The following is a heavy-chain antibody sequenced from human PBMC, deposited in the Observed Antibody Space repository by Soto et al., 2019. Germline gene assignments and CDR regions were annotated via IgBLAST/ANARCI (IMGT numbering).Heavy chain of an antibody. V-gene: IGHV4-34*01. Sequence: SGTPSLPSAVFCGAFSGYYLSWVRPPPGKGVEGIGEINHSGSTNYNPSLKSRVTISVDTSKNQFSLKLSSVTAADTAVYYCARGGGYSSSSSAPTTYYYYYMDVWGKGTTVTVSS. J-gene: IGHJ6*03. CDR1: CGAFSGYY. CDR3: ARGGGYSSSSSAPTTYYYYYMDV. CDR2: INHSGST. D-gene: IGHD6-6*01.